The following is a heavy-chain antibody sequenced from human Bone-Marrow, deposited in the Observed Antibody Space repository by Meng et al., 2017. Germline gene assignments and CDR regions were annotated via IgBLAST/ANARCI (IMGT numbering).Heavy chain of an antibody. D-gene: IGHD3-16*02. CDR2: ISGSGGTT. J-gene: IGHJ4*02. CDR3: ARAGNYPFDY. Sequence: GESLKISCAASGFTFSSYAMNWVRQAPGKGLEWVSIISGSGGTTYYADSVKGRFTISRDNAKNTLYLQMNSLRADDTAVYYCARAGNYPFDYWGQGILVTVSS. CDR1: GFTFSSYA. V-gene: IGHV3-23*01.